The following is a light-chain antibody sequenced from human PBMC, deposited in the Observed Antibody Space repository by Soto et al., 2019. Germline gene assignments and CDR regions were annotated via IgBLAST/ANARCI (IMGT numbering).Light chain of an antibody. V-gene: IGKV3-15*01. CDR2: DIF. CDR1: QSVGRD. CDR3: YQYINWRQM. Sequence: PGARVTLSCVASQSVGRDLAWYQQKPGQAPRLVIYDIFTRATGVPARFSGSWSGTRFNLTMVCVQCVDVAVYYCYQYINWRQMFGQGTKVDIK. J-gene: IGKJ1*01.